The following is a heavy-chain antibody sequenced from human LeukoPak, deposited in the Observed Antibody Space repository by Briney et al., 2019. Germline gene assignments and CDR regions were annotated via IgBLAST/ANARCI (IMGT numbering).Heavy chain of an antibody. CDR3: ARGNFDAIRGGSCYWFDP. CDR2: INHSGST. CDR1: GGSFSGYY. Sequence: SETLSLTCAVYGGSFSGYYWSWIRQPPGKGLEWIGEINHSGSTNYNSSLKSRVTISVDTSKNQFSLKLSSVTAADTAVYYCARGNFDAIRGGSCYWFDPWGQGTLVTVSS. D-gene: IGHD2-15*01. J-gene: IGHJ5*02. V-gene: IGHV4-34*01.